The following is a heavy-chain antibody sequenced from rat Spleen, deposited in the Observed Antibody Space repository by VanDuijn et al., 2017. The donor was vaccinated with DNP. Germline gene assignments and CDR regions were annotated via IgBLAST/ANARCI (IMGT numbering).Heavy chain of an antibody. V-gene: IGHV3-1*01. CDR1: GYSITSSY. CDR2: ISYSGST. D-gene: IGHD1-11*01. Sequence: EVQLQESGPGLVKPSQSLSLTCSVTGYSITSSYRWNWIRKFPGNKMEWIGHISYSGSTNYYPSLKSRFSITRDTSKNQFFLQLNSVTTEDTATYYCARSRNYGGNSEPPYYVMDAWGQGISVIVSS. J-gene: IGHJ4*01. CDR3: ARSRNYGGNSEPPYYVMDA.